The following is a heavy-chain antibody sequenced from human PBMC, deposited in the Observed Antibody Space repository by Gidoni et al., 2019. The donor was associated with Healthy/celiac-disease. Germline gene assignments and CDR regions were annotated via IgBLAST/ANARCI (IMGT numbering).Heavy chain of an antibody. V-gene: IGHV3-30-3*01. CDR2: ISYDGSNK. CDR1: GFTFSSYA. D-gene: IGHD1-26*01. Sequence: QVQLVESGGGVVQPGRSLRLSCAASGFTFSSYAMHWVRQAPGKGLEWVAVISYDGSNKYYADSVKGRFTISRDNFKNTLYLQMNSLRAEDTAVYYCARVFPEGATYYYYGMDVWGQGTTVTVSS. CDR3: ARVFPEGATYYYYGMDV. J-gene: IGHJ6*02.